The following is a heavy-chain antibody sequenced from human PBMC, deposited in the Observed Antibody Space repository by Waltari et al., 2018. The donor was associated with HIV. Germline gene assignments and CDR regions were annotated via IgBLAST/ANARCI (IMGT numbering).Heavy chain of an antibody. J-gene: IGHJ4*02. CDR1: GFTFSNAW. V-gene: IGHV3-15*01. CDR2: IKSKTDGGTT. CDR3: TTDSFWWELPGFDY. Sequence: EVQLVESGGGLVKPGGSLRLSCAASGFTFSNAWMSWVRQAPGKGLEWVGRIKSKTDGGTTDYAAPVKGRFTISRDDSKNTLYLQMNSLKTEDTAVYYCTTDSFWWELPGFDYWGQGTLVTVSS. D-gene: IGHD1-26*01.